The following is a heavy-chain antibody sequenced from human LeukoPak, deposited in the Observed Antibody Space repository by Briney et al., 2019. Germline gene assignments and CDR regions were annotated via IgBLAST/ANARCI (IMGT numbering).Heavy chain of an antibody. CDR1: GFTFSSYA. D-gene: IGHD3-22*01. CDR2: ISGSGGST. CDR3: AKDSPYYYDSSGYSDY. Sequence: GGSLRLSCAASGFTFSSYAMSWVRQAPGKGLEWVSAISGSGGSTYYADSVEGRFTISRDNSKYTLYLQMNSLRAEDTAVYYCAKDSPYYYDSSGYSDYWGQGTLVTVSS. V-gene: IGHV3-23*01. J-gene: IGHJ4*02.